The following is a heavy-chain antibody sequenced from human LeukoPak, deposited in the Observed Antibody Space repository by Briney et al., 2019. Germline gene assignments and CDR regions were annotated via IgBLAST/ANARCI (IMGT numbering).Heavy chain of an antibody. CDR1: GYSISSGYY. D-gene: IGHD1-14*01. CDR2: IYHSGST. V-gene: IGHV4-38-2*01. J-gene: IGHJ4*02. Sequence: PSETLSLTCAVSGYSISSGYYWGWIRRPPGKGLEWIGIIYHSGSTYYNPSLKSPVTISVDTPKNHISLNLSLVTPAAPPLSSFARHPRGGSGNLYYFHHWGQGTLVSVPS. CDR3: ARHPRGGSGNLYYFHH.